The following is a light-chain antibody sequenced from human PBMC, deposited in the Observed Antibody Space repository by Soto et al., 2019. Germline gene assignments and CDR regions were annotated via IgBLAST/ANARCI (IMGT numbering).Light chain of an antibody. CDR2: EVV. V-gene: IGLV1-40*01. CDR3: KSYAGSNTYV. Sequence: QSVLTQPPSVSGAPGQRVTISCTGSSSNIGAGYDVHWYQHHPGKAPRLIIYEVVQRPSGVPDRFSGSKSGNTASLTVSGLQAVDEADYFCKSYAGSNTYVFGSGTKVTVL. J-gene: IGLJ1*01. CDR1: SSNIGAGYD.